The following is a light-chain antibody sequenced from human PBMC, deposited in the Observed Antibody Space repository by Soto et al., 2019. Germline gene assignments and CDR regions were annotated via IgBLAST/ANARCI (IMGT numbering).Light chain of an antibody. CDR1: QSVSNN. V-gene: IGKV3-15*01. J-gene: IGKJ1*01. Sequence: ILMTQSPATLSVSPGERATLSCRASQSVSNNLAWYQQKPGQAPRLLIYDASTRATGIPARVSGSGYGTEFTLTISGLQSEDFAVYYCQQYNNWPPWTFGQGTNVEIK. CDR3: QQYNNWPPWT. CDR2: DAS.